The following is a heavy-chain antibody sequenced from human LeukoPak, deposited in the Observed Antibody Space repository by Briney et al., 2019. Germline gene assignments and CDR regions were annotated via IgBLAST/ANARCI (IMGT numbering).Heavy chain of an antibody. CDR3: ARCVQQLPDY. V-gene: IGHV4-39*01. Sequence: SDTLSLTCTVSGGSLSSSSYYWGWLRQPPGKGLEWIGSIYYSGSTYYNPSLKSRVTISVDTSKNQFSLKLSSVTAADTAVYYCARCVQQLPDYWGQGTLVTVSS. CDR1: GGSLSSSSYY. CDR2: IYYSGST. D-gene: IGHD6-13*01. J-gene: IGHJ4*02.